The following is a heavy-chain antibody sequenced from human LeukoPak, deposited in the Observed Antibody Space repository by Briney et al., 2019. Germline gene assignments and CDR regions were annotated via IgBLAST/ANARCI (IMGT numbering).Heavy chain of an antibody. CDR1: GGTISNYY. CDR3: ARHWLTDPCDI. Sequence: SETLSLTCTVSGGTISNYYWSWIRQPPGKGLEWIGYICCSGSTNYNPSLKSRVTISVDTSKNQFSLKLSSVTGADTAVYYCARHWLTDPCDIWGQGTMVTVSS. CDR2: ICCSGST. V-gene: IGHV4-59*08. J-gene: IGHJ3*02. D-gene: IGHD6-19*01.